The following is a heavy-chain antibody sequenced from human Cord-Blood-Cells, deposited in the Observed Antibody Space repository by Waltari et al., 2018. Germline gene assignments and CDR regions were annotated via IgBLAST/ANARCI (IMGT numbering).Heavy chain of an antibody. V-gene: IGHV3-30*18. CDR1: GFTFSGYG. J-gene: IGHJ3*02. CDR3: AKDIAAAGTFAFDI. D-gene: IGHD6-13*01. Sequence: QVQLVESGGGVVQPGRSLRLSCAASGFTFSGYGMHWVRQAPGKGLEWVAVISYDGSNKYYADSVKGRFTISRDNSKNTLYLQMNSLRAEDTAVYYCAKDIAAAGTFAFDIWGQGTMVTVSS. CDR2: ISYDGSNK.